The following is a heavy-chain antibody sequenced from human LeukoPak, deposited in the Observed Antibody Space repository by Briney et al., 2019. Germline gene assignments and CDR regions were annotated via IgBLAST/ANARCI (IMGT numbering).Heavy chain of an antibody. CDR3: ARYVVRGVIITNFDY. Sequence: GSLRLSCAASGFTLCLYPMSWLRDAPGKGLEGIGSIYHSGNTYYAPSLKSRVTISVDTPKNQFSLKLSSVTAADTAVYYCARYVVRGVIITNFDYWGQGTLVTVSS. V-gene: IGHV4-38-2*01. J-gene: IGHJ4*02. D-gene: IGHD3-10*01. CDR2: IYHSGNT. CDR1: GFTLCLYP.